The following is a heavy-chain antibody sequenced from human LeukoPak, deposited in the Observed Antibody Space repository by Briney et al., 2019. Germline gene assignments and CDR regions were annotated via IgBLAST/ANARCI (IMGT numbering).Heavy chain of an antibody. Sequence: GGSLRLSCAASGCTFSSYAMSWVRQAPGKGLEWVAGISGSGGSRYLADYVKGPFTISRDNSKNTLFLQMNRLRAEDTAVYYCAKDVGGGTTSHFDYWGQGILVTVSS. V-gene: IGHV3-23*01. CDR2: ISGSGGSR. J-gene: IGHJ4*02. D-gene: IGHD1-7*01. CDR1: GCTFSSYA. CDR3: AKDVGGGTTSHFDY.